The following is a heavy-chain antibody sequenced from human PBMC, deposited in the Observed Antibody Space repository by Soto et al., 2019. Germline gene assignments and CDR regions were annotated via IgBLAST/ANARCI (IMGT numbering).Heavy chain of an antibody. D-gene: IGHD6-13*01. CDR1: GVTFSSDW. J-gene: IGHJ6*02. V-gene: IGHV3-7*05. Sequence: PRGSLRLSCSASGVTFSSDWLSLVRQAPGKWLEWVANIKQDGSEKYYVDSGKGRFTISRDNAKNSLYLQMNILRAEDTNVYYCASGFSSSWYSYYYYRMDVWGQGTTVTVSS. CDR3: ASGFSSSWYSYYYYRMDV. CDR2: IKQDGSEK.